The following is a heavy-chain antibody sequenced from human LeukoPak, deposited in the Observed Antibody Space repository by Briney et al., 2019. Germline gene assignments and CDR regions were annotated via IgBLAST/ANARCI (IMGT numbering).Heavy chain of an antibody. Sequence: SETLSLTCTVSGGSISSSSYYWGWIRQPPGKGLEWIGSIYYSGSTNYNPSLKSRVTISVDTSKNQFSLKLSSVTAADTAVYYCARSLRYFDWLSYWGQGTLVTVSS. CDR2: IYYSGST. CDR1: GGSISSSSYY. J-gene: IGHJ4*02. V-gene: IGHV4-39*07. D-gene: IGHD3-9*01. CDR3: ARSLRYFDWLSY.